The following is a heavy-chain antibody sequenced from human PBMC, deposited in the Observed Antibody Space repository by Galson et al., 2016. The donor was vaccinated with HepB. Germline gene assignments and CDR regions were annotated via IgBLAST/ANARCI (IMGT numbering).Heavy chain of an antibody. Sequence: LRLSCAASGFTVSRSYISWVRQAPGEGLEWVSVIYSDGSTYYADSVKGRFTISRDNAKNSLFLQMNSLRAEDTAVYYCAPFIAVAAFNYLGQGTLVTVSS. CDR2: IYSDGST. V-gene: IGHV3-66*01. CDR1: GFTVSRSY. CDR3: APFIAVAAFNY. J-gene: IGHJ4*02. D-gene: IGHD6-19*01.